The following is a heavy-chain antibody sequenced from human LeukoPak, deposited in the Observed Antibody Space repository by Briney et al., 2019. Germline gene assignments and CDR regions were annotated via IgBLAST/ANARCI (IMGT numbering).Heavy chain of an antibody. CDR2: ISYDGSNK. V-gene: IGHV3-30*04. CDR1: GFTFSSYA. D-gene: IGHD3-22*01. Sequence: GRSLRLSCAASGFTFSSYAMHRVRQAPGKGLEWVAVISYDGSNKYYADSVKGRLTISRDNSKNTLYLQMNSLRAEDTAVYYCARGDYYDSSGYLDYWGQGTLVTVSS. CDR3: ARGDYYDSSGYLDY. J-gene: IGHJ4*02.